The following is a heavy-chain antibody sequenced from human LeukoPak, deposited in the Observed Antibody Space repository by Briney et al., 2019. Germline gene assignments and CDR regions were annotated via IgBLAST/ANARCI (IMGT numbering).Heavy chain of an antibody. V-gene: IGHV1-69*04. Sequence: ASVKVSCKASGGTFSSYAISWVRQAPGQGLEWMGRIIPILGIANYAQKFQGRVTITVDKSTSTAYMELSSLRSEDTAVYYCAMGYYYDSSGYYNWGQGTLVTVSS. CDR3: AMGYYYDSSGYYN. CDR2: IIPILGIA. J-gene: IGHJ4*02. CDR1: GGTFSSYA. D-gene: IGHD3-22*01.